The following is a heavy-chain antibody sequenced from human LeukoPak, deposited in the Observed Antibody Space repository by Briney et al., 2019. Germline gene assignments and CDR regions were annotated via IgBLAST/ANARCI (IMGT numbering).Heavy chain of an antibody. J-gene: IGHJ4*02. Sequence: SETLSLTCTVSGYSISSGYYWGWIRQPPGKGLEWIGSIHHSGSTYYNPSLKSRVTISVDTSKNQFSLKLSSVTAADTAVYYCARESHRDYDILTGYSPSDYWGQGTLVTASS. D-gene: IGHD3-9*01. CDR2: IHHSGST. CDR1: GYSISSGYY. V-gene: IGHV4-38-2*02. CDR3: ARESHRDYDILTGYSPSDY.